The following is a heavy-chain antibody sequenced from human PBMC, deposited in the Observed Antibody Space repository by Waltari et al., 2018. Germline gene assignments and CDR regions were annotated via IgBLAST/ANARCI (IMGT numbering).Heavy chain of an antibody. CDR2: THVSGST. J-gene: IGHJ3*01. CDR1: GGSISSHY. Sequence: QVQLQESGPGLVKPSETLSLTCTASGGSISSHYWSWIRQPAGKGLEWIGRTHVSGSTWYNRSLKSRVTMSVDTSKNQFSLKLTSVTAADTAVYYCARGFTFGVPIDPFDAFDFWGQGTKVTVSS. V-gene: IGHV4-4*07. CDR3: ARGFTFGVPIDPFDAFDF. D-gene: IGHD3-3*01.